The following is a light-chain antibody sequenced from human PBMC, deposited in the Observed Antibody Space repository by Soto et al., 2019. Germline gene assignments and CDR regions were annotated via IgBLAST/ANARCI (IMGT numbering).Light chain of an antibody. J-gene: IGLJ2*01. CDR3: GAWDSSLSAVL. CDR2: DNN. Sequence: QSVLTQPPSVSAAPGQKVTISCSGSSSNIGKNYVSWYQQFPGTVPKLLIYDNNKRPPGIPDRFSGSTSGTAATLGITGLQTGDEAEYYCGAWDSSLSAVLFGGGTKVTVL. CDR1: SSNIGKNY. V-gene: IGLV1-51*01.